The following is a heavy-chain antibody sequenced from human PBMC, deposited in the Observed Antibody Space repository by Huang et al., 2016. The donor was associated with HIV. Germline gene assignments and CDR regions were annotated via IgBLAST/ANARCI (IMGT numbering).Heavy chain of an antibody. CDR3: AREDDYVWGSYRYKYFDY. V-gene: IGHV3-48*02. CDR2: ISSTTSTI. J-gene: IGHJ4*02. Sequence: EVQLVESGGGLVQPGGSLRLSCAASGFTFTSYSMNWVRQAPGKWVDLVSYISSTTSTIYYADSVKGRFTISRDNAKNSLYLQMNSLRDEDTAVYYCAREDDYVWGSYRYKYFDYWGQGTLVTVSS. CDR1: GFTFTSYS. D-gene: IGHD3-16*02.